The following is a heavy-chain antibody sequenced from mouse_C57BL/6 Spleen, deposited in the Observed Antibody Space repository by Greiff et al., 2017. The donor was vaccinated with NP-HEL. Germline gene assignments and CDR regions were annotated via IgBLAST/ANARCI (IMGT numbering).Heavy chain of an antibody. D-gene: IGHD2-4*01. V-gene: IGHV1-18*01. CDR3: AREDDYDETWFAY. Sequence: VQLQQSGPELVKPGASVKIPCKASGYTFTDYNMDWVKQSHGKSLEWIGDINPNNGGTIYNQKFKGKATLTVDKSSSTAYMELRSLTSEDTAVYYCAREDDYDETWFAYWGQGTLVTVSA. CDR1: GYTFTDYN. J-gene: IGHJ3*01. CDR2: INPNNGGT.